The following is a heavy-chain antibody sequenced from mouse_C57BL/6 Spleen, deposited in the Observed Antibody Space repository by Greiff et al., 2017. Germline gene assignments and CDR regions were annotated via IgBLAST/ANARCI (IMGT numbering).Heavy chain of an antibody. D-gene: IGHD2-4*01. CDR2: ISSGGDYI. J-gene: IGHJ4*01. V-gene: IGHV5-9-1*02. CDR3: TRDQDYDGYALDY. CDR1: GFTFSSYA. Sequence: DVMLVESGEGLVKPGGSLKLSCAASGFTFSSYAMSWVRQTPEKRLEWVAYISSGGDYIYYADTVKGRFTISRDNARNTLYLQMSRLKSEDTAMYYCTRDQDYDGYALDYWGQGSSVTVSS.